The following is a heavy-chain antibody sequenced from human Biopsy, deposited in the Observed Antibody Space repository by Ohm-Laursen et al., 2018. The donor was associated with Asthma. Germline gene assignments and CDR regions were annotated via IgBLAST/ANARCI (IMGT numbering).Heavy chain of an antibody. V-gene: IGHV1-24*01. D-gene: IGHD4-17*01. CDR2: HDHEEGGT. J-gene: IGHJ4*02. CDR3: ASDFPKDYVRYNFQF. Sequence: ATVKISCKVSGYSLTDLSMHWVRQAPGQGIEWMGGHDHEEGGTVNARRFQGRVTMTEDTSKDTAYMELSSLSSDDTAVYYCASDFPKDYVRYNFQFWGQGTLVTVSS. CDR1: GYSLTDLS.